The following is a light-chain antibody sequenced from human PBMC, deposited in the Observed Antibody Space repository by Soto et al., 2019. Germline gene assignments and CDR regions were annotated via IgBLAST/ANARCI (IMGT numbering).Light chain of an antibody. V-gene: IGKV3-20*01. CDR2: GAS. CDR3: QQYGSSGVT. J-gene: IGKJ3*01. Sequence: EIVLTQSSGTLSLSPGERATLSCRASQSVSSSQLAWYQQRPGQAPRLLVYGASTRATGIADRFSGSGSGTDFTLTISRLEPEDFAVYYCQQYGSSGVTFGPGTKLDIK. CDR1: QSVSSSQ.